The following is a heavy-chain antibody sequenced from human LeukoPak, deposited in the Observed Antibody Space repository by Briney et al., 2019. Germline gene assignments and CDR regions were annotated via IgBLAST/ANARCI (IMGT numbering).Heavy chain of an antibody. V-gene: IGHV3-48*04. CDR3: ARAYDWSYYYYMDV. CDR1: GFTFSTYS. CDR2: ISSSSATI. J-gene: IGHJ6*03. D-gene: IGHD3-16*01. Sequence: PGGSLRLSCAASGFTFSTYSMNWVRQAPGKGVEWVSYISSSSATIYYADAVKGRFTVSRDNAKNSLYLQMNSLRAEDTAVYYCARAYDWSYYYYMDVWGKGTTVTVSS.